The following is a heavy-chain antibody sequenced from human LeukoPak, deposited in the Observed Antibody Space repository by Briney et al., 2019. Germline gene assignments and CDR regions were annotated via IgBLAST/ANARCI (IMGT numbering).Heavy chain of an antibody. Sequence: SETLSLTCTVSGGSISSSSYYWGWIRQPPGKGLEWIGNIYYSGSTYYNPSLKSRVTISLNTSKNQFSLELISVTAADTAVYYCASVRRGFGESSKYYAYYYMGVWGKGTTVTISS. D-gene: IGHD3-10*01. CDR1: GGSISSSSYY. CDR3: ASVRRGFGESSKYYAYYYMGV. V-gene: IGHV4-39*01. CDR2: IYYSGST. J-gene: IGHJ6*03.